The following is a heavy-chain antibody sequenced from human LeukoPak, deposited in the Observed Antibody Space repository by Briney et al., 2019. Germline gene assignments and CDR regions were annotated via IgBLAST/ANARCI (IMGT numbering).Heavy chain of an antibody. CDR1: GYTFTGYY. J-gene: IGHJ5*02. CDR2: INPNSGGT. V-gene: IGHV1-2*02. CDR3: AREGSGSYYNWFDP. D-gene: IGHD1-26*01. Sequence: ASVKVSCKASGYTFTGYYMHWVRQAPGQGLEWMGWINPNSGGTNYAQKFQGRVTMTRDTSISTAYMELSRLRSDDTAVYYCAREGSGSYYNWFDPWGQGTLVTVSS.